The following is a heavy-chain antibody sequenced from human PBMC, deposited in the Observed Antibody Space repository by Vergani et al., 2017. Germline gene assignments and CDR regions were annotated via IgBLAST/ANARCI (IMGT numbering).Heavy chain of an antibody. J-gene: IGHJ6*02. Sequence: EVQLLESGGGLVQPGWSLRLSCAASGFTFSSYAMSWVRQAPGKGLEWVSAISGSGGSTYYADSVKGRFTISRDNSKNTLYLQMNSLRAEDTAVYYCAKATTRYCSSTSCYTYYYYYGMDVWGQGTTVTVSS. V-gene: IGHV3-23*01. CDR3: AKATTRYCSSTSCYTYYYYYGMDV. D-gene: IGHD2-2*02. CDR2: ISGSGGST. CDR1: GFTFSSYA.